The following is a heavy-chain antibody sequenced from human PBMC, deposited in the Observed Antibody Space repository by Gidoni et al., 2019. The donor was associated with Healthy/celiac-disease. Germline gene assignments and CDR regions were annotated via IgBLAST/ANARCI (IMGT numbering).Heavy chain of an antibody. D-gene: IGHD1-26*01. Sequence: QVQLVQPGAAVKKPVSAVKVSCKASGRTFSSYATSWVRQAPGQGLEWMGGIIPIFGTANYAQKFQGRVTITADESTSTAYMELSSLRSEDTAVYYCAREIVGATVGMDVWGQGTTVTVSS. CDR2: IIPIFGTA. J-gene: IGHJ6*02. V-gene: IGHV1-69*01. CDR1: GRTFSSYA. CDR3: AREIVGATVGMDV.